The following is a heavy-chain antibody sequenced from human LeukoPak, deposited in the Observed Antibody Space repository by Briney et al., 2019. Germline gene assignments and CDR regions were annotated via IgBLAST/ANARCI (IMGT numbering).Heavy chain of an antibody. V-gene: IGHV4-4*07. CDR3: ARVTYSSSSISVDAFNI. CDR1: GGSISSYY. Sequence: SETLSLTCTVSGGSISSYYWSWIRQPAGKGLEWIGRIYSSGSTNYNPSLKSRVTMSVDTSKNQFSLKLTSVTAADTAVYYCARVTYSSSSISVDAFNIWGQGTVVTVSP. D-gene: IGHD6-6*01. CDR2: IYSSGST. J-gene: IGHJ3*02.